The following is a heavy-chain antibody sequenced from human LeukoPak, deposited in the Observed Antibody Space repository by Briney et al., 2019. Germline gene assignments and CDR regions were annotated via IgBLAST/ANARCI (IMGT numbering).Heavy chain of an antibody. J-gene: IGHJ4*02. D-gene: IGHD3-16*01. Sequence: SETLSLTCTVSGGSISSGSYYWSWLRQPAGKGLEWIGRIYTSGSTNYHPSLKSRVTISVDTSKNQFSLKLSSVTAADTAVYYCASYAGGYWGQGTLVTVSS. CDR1: GGSISSGSYY. CDR2: IYTSGST. V-gene: IGHV4-61*02. CDR3: ASYAGGY.